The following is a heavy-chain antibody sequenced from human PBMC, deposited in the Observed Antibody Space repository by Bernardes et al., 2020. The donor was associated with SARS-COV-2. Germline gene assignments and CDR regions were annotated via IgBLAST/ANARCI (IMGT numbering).Heavy chain of an antibody. J-gene: IGHJ4*02. D-gene: IGHD3-3*01. Sequence: GALRLSCAASGFTFSSYALSWVRQAPGTGLEWVSAISGSGGSTYYADSVKGRFTISRDNSKNTLYLQMNSLRAEDTAVYYCAKDHIYDFWSGYSRDFDYWGQGTLVTVSS. V-gene: IGHV3-23*01. CDR3: AKDHIYDFWSGYSRDFDY. CDR2: ISGSGGST. CDR1: GFTFSSYA.